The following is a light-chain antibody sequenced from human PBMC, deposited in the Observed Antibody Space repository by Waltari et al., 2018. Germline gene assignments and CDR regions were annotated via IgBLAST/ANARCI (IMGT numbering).Light chain of an antibody. CDR2: DAS. Sequence: EIVMMQSPATLSVSPGERATLTCRASQNVNTNLVWYQQKPGQAPRLLIHDASTRATEIPARFSGSGSGTEFTLTINSLQSEDFAVYYCQQHNNWPRTFGQGTKVEIK. CDR1: QNVNTN. CDR3: QQHNNWPRT. V-gene: IGKV3-15*01. J-gene: IGKJ1*01.